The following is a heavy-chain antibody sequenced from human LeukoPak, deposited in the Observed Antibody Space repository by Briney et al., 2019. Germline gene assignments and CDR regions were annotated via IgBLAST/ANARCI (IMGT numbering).Heavy chain of an antibody. D-gene: IGHD6-13*01. Sequence: GESLKIPCKGSGYSFTSYWIGWVRQMPGKGLEWMGITYPGDSDTRYSPSFQGQVTISADKSISTAYLQWSSLKASDTAMYYCARQDRSWGGGFDYWGQGTLVTVSS. J-gene: IGHJ4*02. V-gene: IGHV5-51*01. CDR1: GYSFTSYW. CDR3: ARQDRSWGGGFDY. CDR2: TYPGDSDT.